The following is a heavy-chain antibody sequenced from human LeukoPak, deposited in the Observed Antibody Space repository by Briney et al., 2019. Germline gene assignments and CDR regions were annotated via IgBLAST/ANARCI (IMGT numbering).Heavy chain of an antibody. J-gene: IGHJ4*02. CDR3: ARGVAAAGRKFLDS. D-gene: IGHD6-13*01. CDR1: GYTFTGYF. Sequence: ASVKVSCKASGYTFTGYFIHWVRQAPGQGLEWMGSINPNTGGTNYAQQFQGRVTMTRDTSISTAYMELTSLTSDDTAVYYCARGVAAAGRKFLDSWGQATMVTVSS. V-gene: IGHV1-2*02. CDR2: INPNTGGT.